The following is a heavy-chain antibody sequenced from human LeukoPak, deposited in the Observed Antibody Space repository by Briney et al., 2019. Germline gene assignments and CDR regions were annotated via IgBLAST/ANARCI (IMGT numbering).Heavy chain of an antibody. V-gene: IGHV3-15*01. CDR3: TTGVGPTYDAFDI. CDR1: EFTFNNAW. J-gene: IGHJ3*02. D-gene: IGHD1-26*01. CDR2: IKSKTDGGTT. Sequence: GSLRLSCAASEFTFNNAWMSWVRQAPGKGLEWVGRIKSKTDGGTTDYAAPVKGRFTISRDDSKTTLYLQMYSLKTEDTAVYYCTTGVGPTYDAFDIWGQGTMITVSS.